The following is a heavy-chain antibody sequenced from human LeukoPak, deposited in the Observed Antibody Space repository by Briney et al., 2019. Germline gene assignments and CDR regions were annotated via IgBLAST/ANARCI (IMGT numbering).Heavy chain of an antibody. CDR1: GGSISSYY. CDR2: IYYSGST. D-gene: IGHD6-13*01. V-gene: IGHV4-59*01. Sequence: SETLSLTCTVSGGSISSYYWSWIRQPPGKGLEWIGYIYYSGSTNYNPSLKSRVTISVDTSKNQFSLKLSSVTAADTAVYYCARDRYSSSWAKWGQGTLVTVSS. CDR3: ARDRYSSSWAK. J-gene: IGHJ4*02.